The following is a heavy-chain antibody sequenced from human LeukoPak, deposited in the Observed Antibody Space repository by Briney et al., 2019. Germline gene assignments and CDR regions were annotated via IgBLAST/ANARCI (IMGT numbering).Heavy chain of an antibody. CDR2: ICNSGTKI. CDR3: AKDIVPDSGWDLDY. J-gene: IGHJ4*02. Sequence: GGSLRLSCVASGITFSTYSMTWVRQRPGKGLEWVASICNSGTKIFYADSVKGRFTISRDNSNNVLFLQMDSLRAEDSAIYYYAKDIVPDSGWDLDYWGRGTLVTVSS. D-gene: IGHD6-19*01. CDR1: GITFSTYS. V-gene: IGHV3-23*05.